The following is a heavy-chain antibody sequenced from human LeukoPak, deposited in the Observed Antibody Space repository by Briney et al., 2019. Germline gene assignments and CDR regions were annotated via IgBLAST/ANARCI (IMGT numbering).Heavy chain of an antibody. D-gene: IGHD1-26*01. V-gene: IGHV4-30-2*01. J-gene: IGHJ4*02. Sequence: PSETLSLTCAVSGGSISSGGYSWSWIRQPPGKGLEWIGYIYHSGSTYYNPSLKSRVTISVDRSKNQFSLKLSSVTAADTAVYYCARDRRPGAREFDYWGQGTLVTVSS. CDR3: ARDRRPGAREFDY. CDR1: GGSISSGGYS. CDR2: IYHSGST.